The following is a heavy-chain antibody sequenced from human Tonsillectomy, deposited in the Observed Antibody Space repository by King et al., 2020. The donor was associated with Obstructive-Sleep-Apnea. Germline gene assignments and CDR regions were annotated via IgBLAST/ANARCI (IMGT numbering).Heavy chain of an antibody. Sequence: QLVQSGGGLVQPGGSLRLSCAASGFTFNKHGINWVRQAPGKELEWVSTINPSATTTYYADSVKGRFTISRDNSRNTFFLQMNGLRAGDTAVYYCALGSGSPSNFDYWGQGTLVTVSS. CDR1: GFTFNKHG. CDR2: INPSATTT. D-gene: IGHD1-26*01. J-gene: IGHJ4*02. CDR3: ALGSGSPSNFDY. V-gene: IGHV3-23*04.